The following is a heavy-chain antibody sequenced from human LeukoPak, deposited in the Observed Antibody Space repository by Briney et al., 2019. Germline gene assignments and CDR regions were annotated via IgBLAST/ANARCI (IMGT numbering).Heavy chain of an antibody. CDR1: GFTFSSYG. D-gene: IGHD6-13*01. V-gene: IGHV3-21*01. CDR2: ISISSSYI. Sequence: GGPLRLPCAPSGFTFSSYGRNGVGKAPGRGLEWVSSISISSSYIYYADSVKGRFTISRDNAKNSLYLQMNSLRAEDTAVYYCARNIAAAGTNYYYGMDVWGQGTTVTVSS. CDR3: ARNIAAAGTNYYYGMDV. J-gene: IGHJ6*02.